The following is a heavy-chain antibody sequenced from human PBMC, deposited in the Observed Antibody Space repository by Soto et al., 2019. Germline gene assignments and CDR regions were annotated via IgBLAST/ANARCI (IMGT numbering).Heavy chain of an antibody. D-gene: IGHD2-15*01. J-gene: IGHJ3*02. CDR3: ARGYCSGGSCYIDI. CDR2: IYYSGST. Sequence: SETLSLTCTVSGGSVSSGSYYWSWIRQPPGKGLEWIGYIYYSGSTNYNPSLKSRVTISVDTSKSQFSLKLSSVTAADTAVYYCARGYCSGGSCYIDIWGQGTMVTVSS. CDR1: GGSVSSGSYY. V-gene: IGHV4-61*01.